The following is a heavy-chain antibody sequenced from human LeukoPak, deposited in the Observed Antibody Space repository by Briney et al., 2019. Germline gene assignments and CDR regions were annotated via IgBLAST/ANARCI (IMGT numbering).Heavy chain of an antibody. J-gene: IGHJ5*02. CDR2: INHSGST. CDR1: GGSFSGYY. D-gene: IGHD3-9*01. Sequence: KPSETLSLTCAVYGGSFSGYYWSWIRQPPGKGLEWIGKINHSGSTNYNPSLKSRVTISVDTSKNQFSLKLSSVTAADTAVYYCARHAAGLLRYFDWLGDWFDPWGQGTLVTVSS. CDR3: ARHAAGLLRYFDWLGDWFDP. V-gene: IGHV4-34*01.